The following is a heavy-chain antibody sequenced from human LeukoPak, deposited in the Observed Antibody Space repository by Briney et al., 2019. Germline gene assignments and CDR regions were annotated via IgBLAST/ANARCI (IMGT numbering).Heavy chain of an antibody. CDR3: ARGRRITMIVVVIRGVNWFDP. V-gene: IGHV1-2*02. CDR1: GYTFTGYY. J-gene: IGHJ5*02. D-gene: IGHD3-22*01. CDR2: INPNSGGT. Sequence: ASVKVSCKASGYTFTGYYMHWVRQAPGQGLEWMGWINPNSGGTSYAQKFQGRVTMTRDTSISTAYMELSRLRSDDTAVYYCARGRRITMIVVVIRGVNWFDPWGQGTLVTVSS.